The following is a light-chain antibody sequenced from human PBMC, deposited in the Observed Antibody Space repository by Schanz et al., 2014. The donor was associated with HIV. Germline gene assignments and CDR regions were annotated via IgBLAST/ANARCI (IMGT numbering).Light chain of an antibody. CDR3: SSYTSSSTPLV. J-gene: IGLJ3*02. Sequence: QSVLTQPPSASGTPGQRVTISCSGSTSNIGSNHVDWYQQLPGTAPKLLIYRNNQRPSGVPDRFSGSKSGTSASLAISGLQAEDEADYYCSSYTSSSTPLVFGGGTKLTVL. CDR1: TSNIGSNH. V-gene: IGLV1-44*01. CDR2: RNN.